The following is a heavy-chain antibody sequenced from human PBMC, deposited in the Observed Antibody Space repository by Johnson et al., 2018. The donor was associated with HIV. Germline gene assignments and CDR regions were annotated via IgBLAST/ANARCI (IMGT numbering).Heavy chain of an antibody. CDR3: AKGGGVDI. CDR2: IRHDGDNK. CDR1: GFTFSTYG. D-gene: IGHD3-16*01. V-gene: IGHV3-30*02. J-gene: IGHJ3*02. Sequence: QVQLVEFGGGVVRPGGSRRLSCAASGFTFSTYGMHWVRQAPGKGLEWVAFIRHDGDNKYYADSVKGRFTISRDNSKNTLYLQMDSLRPEDSAVYYCAKGGGVDIWGHGTMVTVSS.